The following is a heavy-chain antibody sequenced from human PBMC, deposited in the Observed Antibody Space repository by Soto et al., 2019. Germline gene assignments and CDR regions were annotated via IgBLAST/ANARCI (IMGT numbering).Heavy chain of an antibody. V-gene: IGHV4-30-4*01. Sequence: SETPSVTWSLSCRSTSSDNYCSFIRQPPEYGLQWVRHLYFSGNTDYNPSVESRLAISIDTSKNQFSLKVSSVNAADTDVYFCAREGGESSDGIYYFDSWGQGSLVTVSS. D-gene: IGHD3-3*02. CDR2: LYFSGNT. J-gene: IGHJ4*02. CDR3: AREGGESSDGIYYFDS. CDR1: CRSTSSDNY.